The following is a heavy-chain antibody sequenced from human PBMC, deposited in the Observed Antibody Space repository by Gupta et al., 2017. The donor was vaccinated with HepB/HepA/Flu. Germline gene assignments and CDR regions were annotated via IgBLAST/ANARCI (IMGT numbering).Heavy chain of an antibody. CDR2: IIPIFGAA. CDR1: GGTFSTSA. J-gene: IGHJ4*02. D-gene: IGHD2-15*01. Sequence: QVQLVQSGAEVKKPGSSVKVSCKASGGTFSTSAFYWLRQAPGQGLEWMGGIIPIFGAANYAQKFQGRVTITADGSTSTVFMELSSLTSDDTAVYFCAREKGTLAPAFDHWGQGTLVIVSS. CDR3: AREKGTLAPAFDH. V-gene: IGHV1-69*01.